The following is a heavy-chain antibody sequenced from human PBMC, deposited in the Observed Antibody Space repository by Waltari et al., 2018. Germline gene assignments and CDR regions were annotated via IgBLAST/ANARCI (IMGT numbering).Heavy chain of an antibody. Sequence: QVQLQEWGPKLVKPSETLSLTCTVSGYSISDGFYWGWIRQPPGKGLEWIGSIFQSGNTYYNPSLKSRVTISIDTSKNQYSMKMTSVTAADTAVYYCAKYPPRRYTGTYTPDYWGQGTLVTVSS. CDR3: AKYPPRRYTGTYTPDY. CDR1: GYSISDGFY. J-gene: IGHJ4*02. D-gene: IGHD1-26*01. CDR2: IFQSGNT. V-gene: IGHV4-38-2*02.